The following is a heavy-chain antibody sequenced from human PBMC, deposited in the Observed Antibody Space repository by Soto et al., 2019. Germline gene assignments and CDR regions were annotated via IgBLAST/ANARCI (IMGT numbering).Heavy chain of an antibody. Sequence: SETLSLTCAVSGGSISSGGYSWSWIRQPPGKGLEWIGYIYHSGSTYYNPSLKSRVTISVDRSKNQFSLKLSSVTAADTAVYYCARTGMTTVTPNWFDPWGQGTLVTVSS. V-gene: IGHV4-30-2*01. D-gene: IGHD4-4*01. CDR2: IYHSGST. CDR3: ARTGMTTVTPNWFDP. CDR1: GGSISSGGYS. J-gene: IGHJ5*02.